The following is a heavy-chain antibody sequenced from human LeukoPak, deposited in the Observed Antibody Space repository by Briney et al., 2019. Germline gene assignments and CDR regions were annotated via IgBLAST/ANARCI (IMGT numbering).Heavy chain of an antibody. CDR2: ISSSSSYI. J-gene: IGHJ6*04. D-gene: IGHD2-2*01. CDR3: ARDIVVVPAAIHYYYYYGMDV. Sequence: GGSPRLSCAASGFTFSSYSMNWVRQAPGKGLEWVSSISSSSSYIYYADSVKGRFTISRDNAKNSLYLQMNSLRAEDTAVYYCARDIVVVPAAIHYYYYYGMDVWGKGTTVTVSS. V-gene: IGHV3-21*01. CDR1: GFTFSSYS.